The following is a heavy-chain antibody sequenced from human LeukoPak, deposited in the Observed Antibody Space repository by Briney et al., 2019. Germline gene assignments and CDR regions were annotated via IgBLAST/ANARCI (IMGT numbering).Heavy chain of an antibody. CDR2: ISAYNGNT. V-gene: IGHV1-18*01. J-gene: IGHJ5*02. CDR1: GYTFTSYG. D-gene: IGHD2-2*01. Sequence: ASVKVSCKASGYTFTSYGISWVRQAPGQGLEWMGWISAYNGNTNYAQKLQGRVTMTTDTSTSTAYMELRSLRSDDTAVYYCARPLGYCSSTSCYTNWFDPWGQGTLVTVSS. CDR3: ARPLGYCSSTSCYTNWFDP.